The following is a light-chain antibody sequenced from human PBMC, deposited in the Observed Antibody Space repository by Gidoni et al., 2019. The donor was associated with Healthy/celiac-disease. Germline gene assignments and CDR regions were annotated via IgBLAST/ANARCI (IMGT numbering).Light chain of an antibody. J-gene: IGKJ4*01. V-gene: IGKV1-39*01. CDR3: QQSYSTPLLT. CDR2: AAS. Sequence: DNQMTQSPSSLSASVGDRVTITCLASQIISSDLNWYQQKPGKAPKLLIYAASSLKSGVPSRFSGIGAGTDFTLTISSLQPEDFATYYCQQSYSTPLLTFGGGTKVEIK. CDR1: QIISSD.